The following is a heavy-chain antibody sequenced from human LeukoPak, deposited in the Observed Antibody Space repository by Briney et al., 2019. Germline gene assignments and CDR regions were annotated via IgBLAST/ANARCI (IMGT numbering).Heavy chain of an antibody. CDR3: ARDIHSYYDILTGYSNDAFDI. V-gene: IGHV1-2*02. Sequence: ASVKVSCKASGYTFTGYYMHWVRQAPGQGLEWMGWINPNSGGTNYAQKFQGRVTMTRDTSISTAYMELSRLRSDDTAAYYCARDIHSYYDILTGYSNDAFDIWGQGTMVTVSS. D-gene: IGHD3-9*01. CDR1: GYTFTGYY. CDR2: INPNSGGT. J-gene: IGHJ3*02.